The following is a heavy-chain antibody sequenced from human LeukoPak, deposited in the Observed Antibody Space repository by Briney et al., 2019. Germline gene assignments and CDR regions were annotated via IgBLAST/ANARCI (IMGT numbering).Heavy chain of an antibody. D-gene: IGHD1-26*01. CDR3: TRQASGSNYGDTFDI. CDR1: RYSFTSSC. CDR2: IYLGVSKS. V-gene: IGHV5-51*01. Sequence: GVSLQIYCQDSRYSFTSSCFAWVRQIPGKGLEWIGIIYLGVSKSISCPPFQGQVTISAAKSISTARFLWSSLTAADSARHYFTRQASGSNYGDTFDIWGHGTMVTVSS. J-gene: IGHJ3*02.